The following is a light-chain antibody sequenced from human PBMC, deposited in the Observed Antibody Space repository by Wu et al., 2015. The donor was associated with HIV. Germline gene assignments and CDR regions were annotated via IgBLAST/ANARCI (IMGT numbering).Light chain of an antibody. CDR2: GAS. V-gene: IGKV3-15*01. J-gene: IGKJ4*01. CDR1: QSISSN. CDR3: QQYGSSPGLT. Sequence: EVVMTQSPATLSVSPGERATLSCRASQSISSNLAWYQQKPGQAPGLLIYGASTRATGIPARFSGSGSGTDFTLTISRLEPEDFAVYYCQQYGSSPGLTFGGGTKVEIK.